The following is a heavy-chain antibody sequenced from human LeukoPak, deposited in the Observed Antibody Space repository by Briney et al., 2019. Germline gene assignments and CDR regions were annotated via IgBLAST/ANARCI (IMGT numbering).Heavy chain of an antibody. CDR3: AKGTYYYEF. J-gene: IGHJ4*02. V-gene: IGHV3-7*01. D-gene: IGHD3-10*01. CDR1: KFTFSKYF. Sequence: PGGALRLSWAASKFTFSKYFMNWLRQARGRGLKWVAYMNQLGNEKKYLDSVKGRFTISRDNAKNTLYLQMNSLRAEDTTVYYCAKGTYYYEFWGQGTLVTVSS. CDR2: MNQLGNEK.